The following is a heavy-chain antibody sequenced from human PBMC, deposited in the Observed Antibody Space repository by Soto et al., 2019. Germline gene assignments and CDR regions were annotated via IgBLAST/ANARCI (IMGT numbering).Heavy chain of an antibody. J-gene: IGHJ4*02. V-gene: IGHV1-2*04. CDR3: ASARGYSGYDAFDY. CDR2: INPNSGGT. CDR1: GYTFTGYY. D-gene: IGHD5-12*01. Sequence: GGPVKVSCKASGYTFTGYYMHWVRQAPGQGLEWMGWINPNSGGTNYAQKFQGWVTMTRDTSISTAYMELSRLRPDDTAVYYCASARGYSGYDAFDYWGQGTLVTVSS.